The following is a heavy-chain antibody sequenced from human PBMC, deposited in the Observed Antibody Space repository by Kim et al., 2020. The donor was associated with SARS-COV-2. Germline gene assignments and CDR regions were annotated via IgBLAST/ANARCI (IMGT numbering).Heavy chain of an antibody. J-gene: IGHJ4*02. V-gene: IGHV4-61*01. D-gene: IGHD3-3*01. CDR3: AREEWRFEY. CDR1: GGSVSSDSYY. Sequence: SETLSLTCTVSGGSVSSDSYYWSWIRQPPGKGPEWIGYIYYSGSTNYNPSLKSRVTISIDTSKNQFSLKLSSVTAADTAVYYCAREEWRFEYWGQGTLVTVSS. CDR2: IYYSGST.